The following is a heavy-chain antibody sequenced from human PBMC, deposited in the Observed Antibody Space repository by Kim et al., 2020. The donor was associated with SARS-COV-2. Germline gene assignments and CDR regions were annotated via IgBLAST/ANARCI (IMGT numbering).Heavy chain of an antibody. J-gene: IGHJ6*02. CDR3: AKDSGGSASWYPIYYYYGMDV. V-gene: IGHV3-9*01. CDR2: ISWNSGSI. CDR1: GFTFDDYA. Sequence: GGSLRLSCAASGFTFDDYAMHWVRQAPGKGLEWVSGISWNSGSIGYADSVKGRFTISRDNAKNSLYLQMNSLRAEDTALYYCAKDSGGSASWYPIYYYYGMDVWGQGTTVTVSS. D-gene: IGHD6-13*01.